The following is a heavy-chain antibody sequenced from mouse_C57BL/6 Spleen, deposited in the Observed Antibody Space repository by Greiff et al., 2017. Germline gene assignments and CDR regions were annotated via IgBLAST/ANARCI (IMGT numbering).Heavy chain of an antibody. CDR2: IDPSDSET. J-gene: IGHJ1*03. CDR3: AKSDDYGGHWYFDV. V-gene: IGHV1-52*01. CDR1: GYTFTSYW. Sequence: QVQLQQPGAELVRPGSSVKLSCKASGYTFTSYWMHWVKQRPIQGLEWIGNIDPSDSETNYNQKFKDKATLTVDKSSSTAYMQLSSLTSADSAVYYCAKSDDYGGHWYFDVWGTGTTVTVSS. D-gene: IGHD2-4*01.